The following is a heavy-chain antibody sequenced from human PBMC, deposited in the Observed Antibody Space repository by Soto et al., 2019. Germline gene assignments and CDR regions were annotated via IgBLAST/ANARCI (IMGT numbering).Heavy chain of an antibody. V-gene: IGHV4-39*01. D-gene: IGHD2-21*02. CDR1: GGSISSSSYY. Sequence: LQLQESGPGLVKPSETLSLTCTVSGGSISSSSYYWGWIRQPPGKGLEWIGSIYYSGSTYYNPSLKSRVTISVDTSKNQFSLKLSSVTAADTAVYYCARFDLNDFSPLDAFDIWGQGTMVTVSS. J-gene: IGHJ3*02. CDR3: ARFDLNDFSPLDAFDI. CDR2: IYYSGST.